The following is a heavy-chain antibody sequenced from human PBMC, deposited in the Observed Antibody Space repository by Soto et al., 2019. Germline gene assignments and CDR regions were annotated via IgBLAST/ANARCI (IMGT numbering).Heavy chain of an antibody. J-gene: IGHJ5*02. CDR3: AHKEFYFGAGTYYDVRWFDP. CDR2: DNWSDEK. CDR1: GFSLKSSGVG. V-gene: IGHV2-5*01. D-gene: IGHD3-10*01. Sequence: SGPTLVNPTQTLTLTCTFSGFSLKSSGVGVAWIRQPPGKALEWLALDNWSDEKRYSPSLKNRLTITNDTSNNETVLTTTNNDPPDTATYYCAHKEFYFGAGTYYDVRWFDPWGQGILVTVSS.